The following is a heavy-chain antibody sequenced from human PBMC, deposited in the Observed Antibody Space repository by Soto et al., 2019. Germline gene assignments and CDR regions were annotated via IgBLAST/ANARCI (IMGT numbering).Heavy chain of an antibody. D-gene: IGHD2-2*01. V-gene: IGHV3-74*03. CDR1: GFAFSNYW. Sequence: EVQLVQSGGGLVQPGGSLRLSCGASGFAFSNYWMHWVRQVSGKGLVWVSRINGDGSDIKYADSVKGRFSISRDNVKNPLNMQMNSLRADDTAVYYCARDQSTGDWFDAWGQGTLVTVSS. CDR3: ARDQSTGDWFDA. J-gene: IGHJ5*02. CDR2: INGDGSDI.